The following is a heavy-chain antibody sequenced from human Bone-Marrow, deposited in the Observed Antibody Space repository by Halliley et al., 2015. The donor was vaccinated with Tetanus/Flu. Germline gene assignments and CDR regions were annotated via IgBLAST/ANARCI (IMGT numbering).Heavy chain of an antibody. Sequence: LSLTCTVSGDSISSRNYYWGWIRQPPGKGLEWVSYISTTADTIYYTDSVKGRFTISRDNAEKSLYLEMNSLRAEDTAVYYCARGNIFEVVLGDGLDVWGQGTTVTVSS. D-gene: IGHD3-3*02. V-gene: IGHV3-11*01. CDR3: ARGNIFEVVLGDGLDV. J-gene: IGHJ6*02. CDR2: ISTTADTI. CDR1: GDSISSRNYY.